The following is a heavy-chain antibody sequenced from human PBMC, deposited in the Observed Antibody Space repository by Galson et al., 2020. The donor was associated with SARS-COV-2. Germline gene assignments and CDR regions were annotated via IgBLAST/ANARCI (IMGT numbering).Heavy chain of an antibody. V-gene: IGHV3-33*01. CDR2: IWYDGSNK. Sequence: GGSLRLSCAASGFTFSSYGMHWVRQAPGKGLEWVAVIWYDGSNKYYADSVKGRFTISRDNSKNTLYLQMNSLRAEDTAVYYCARDHLPSYSSSWTAYDFDYWGQGTLVTVSS. D-gene: IGHD6-13*01. CDR3: ARDHLPSYSSSWTAYDFDY. J-gene: IGHJ4*02. CDR1: GFTFSSYG.